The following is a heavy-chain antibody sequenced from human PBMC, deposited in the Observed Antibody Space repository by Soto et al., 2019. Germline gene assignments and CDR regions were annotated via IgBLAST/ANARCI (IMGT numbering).Heavy chain of an antibody. CDR3: ARGESYGLVDY. Sequence: ASVKVSCKASGYTFTGYYMHWVRQAPGQGLEWMGGIIPIFGTANYAQKFQGRVTITADESTSTAYMELSSLRSEDTAVYYCARGESYGLVDYWGQGTLVTVSS. V-gene: IGHV1-69*13. J-gene: IGHJ4*02. D-gene: IGHD1-26*01. CDR1: GYTFTGYY. CDR2: IIPIFGTA.